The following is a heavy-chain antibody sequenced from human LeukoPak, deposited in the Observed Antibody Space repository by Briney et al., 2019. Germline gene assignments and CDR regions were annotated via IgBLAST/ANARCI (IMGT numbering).Heavy chain of an antibody. Sequence: GGSLRLSCAASGFTFSSYAMHWVRQAPGKGLEYVSAISSNGGSTYYANSVKGRFTISRDNSKNTLYLQMGSLRAEDTAVYYCAREKVRELPDYWGQGTLVTVSS. D-gene: IGHD1-26*01. V-gene: IGHV3-64*01. J-gene: IGHJ4*02. CDR1: GFTFSSYA. CDR3: AREKVRELPDY. CDR2: ISSNGGST.